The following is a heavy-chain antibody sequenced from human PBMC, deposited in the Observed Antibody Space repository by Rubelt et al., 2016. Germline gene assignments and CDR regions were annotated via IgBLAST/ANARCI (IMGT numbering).Heavy chain of an antibody. J-gene: IGHJ4*02. V-gene: IGHV3-23*01. CDR3: AKPADINGEYSSGWYYFDY. D-gene: IGHD6-19*01. CDR2: ISGSGGST. Sequence: TFSSYAMSWVRQAPGKGLEWVSAISGSGGSTYYADSVKGRFTIPRDNSKNTLYLQMNSLRAEDTAVYYCAKPADINGEYSSGWYYFDYWGQGTLVTVSS. CDR1: TFSSYA.